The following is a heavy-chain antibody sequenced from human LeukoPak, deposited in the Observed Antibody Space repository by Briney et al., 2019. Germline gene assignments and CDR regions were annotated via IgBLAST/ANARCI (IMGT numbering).Heavy chain of an antibody. D-gene: IGHD2-2*02. CDR3: ATDVVAAAIDVCYYYDGMNF. J-gene: IGHJ6*02. V-gene: IGHV4-4*07. Sequence: SETLSLTCTASCVHISSYECSWLRQPAGKGLEWIGRIYTSWSTNYNPSLKSRVTMSVDTSKNQFSLKLSSVTAADTAVYCCATDVVAAAIDVCYYYDGMNFWGQGTTVTVSS. CDR1: CVHISSYE. CDR2: IYTSWST.